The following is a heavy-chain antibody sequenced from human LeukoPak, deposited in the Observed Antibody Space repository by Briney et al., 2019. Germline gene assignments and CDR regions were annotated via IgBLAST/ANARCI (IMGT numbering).Heavy chain of an antibody. Sequence: SETLSLTCTVSGGSISSGSYYWSWIRQPAGKGLEWIGRIYTSGSTNYNPSLKSRVTISVDTSKNQFSLKLSSVTAADTAVYYCARGRGTGYTIFGTYYFDYWGQGTLVTVSS. CDR2: IYTSGST. V-gene: IGHV4-61*02. D-gene: IGHD3-3*01. CDR1: GGSISSGSYY. J-gene: IGHJ4*02. CDR3: ARGRGTGYTIFGTYYFDY.